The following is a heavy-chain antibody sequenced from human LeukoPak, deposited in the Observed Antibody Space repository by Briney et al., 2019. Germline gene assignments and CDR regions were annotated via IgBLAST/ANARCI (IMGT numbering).Heavy chain of an antibody. V-gene: IGHV3-9*01. CDR1: GFTFPDYA. CDR2: FSWNGDGI. Sequence: GRSLRLSCAPSGFTFPDYAMHWVRQAPGEGREWVSGFSWNGDGIGYAHTVNGGFPIPRHNAKNPLHLQMNSLRAEDTALYYCAKGWNNSSWYAGYYDLWGQGPLVTVSS. J-gene: IGHJ4*02. CDR3: AKGWNNSSWYAGYYDL. D-gene: IGHD6-13*01.